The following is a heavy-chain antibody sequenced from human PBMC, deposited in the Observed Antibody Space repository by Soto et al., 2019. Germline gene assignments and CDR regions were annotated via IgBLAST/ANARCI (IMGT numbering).Heavy chain of an antibody. J-gene: IGHJ3*02. Sequence: GGSLRLSCAAPGFTFSSYAMSWVRQAPGKGLEWVSAISGSGGSTYYADSVKGRFTISRDNSKNTLYLQMNSLRAEDTAVYYCAKRRSNYYDSSGSYDAFDIWGQGTMVTVSS. CDR3: AKRRSNYYDSSGSYDAFDI. CDR2: ISGSGGST. CDR1: GFTFSSYA. V-gene: IGHV3-23*01. D-gene: IGHD3-22*01.